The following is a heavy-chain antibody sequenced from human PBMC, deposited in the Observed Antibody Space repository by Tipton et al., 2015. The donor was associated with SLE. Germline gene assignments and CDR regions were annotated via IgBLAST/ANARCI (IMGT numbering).Heavy chain of an antibody. D-gene: IGHD3-3*01. Sequence: QVQLVQSGAEVKKPGASVKISCKASGYTLTSYYMHWVRQAPGQGPEWMGIISPSGGGTNYAQKFQGRVTLTRDTSTSTVFMELSSLRLDDTAVYYCAREYRDYNDLLRGYPGALDAWGQGTTVTVSS. J-gene: IGHJ3*01. CDR1: GYTLTSYY. CDR3: AREYRDYNDLLRGYPGALDA. CDR2: ISPSGGGT. V-gene: IGHV1-46*01.